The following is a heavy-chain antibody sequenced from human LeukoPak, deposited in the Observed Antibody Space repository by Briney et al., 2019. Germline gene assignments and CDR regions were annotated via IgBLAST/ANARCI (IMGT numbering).Heavy chain of an antibody. D-gene: IGHD2-2*01. CDR1: GGTFSSYA. CDR3: VRSDIVVVPAAIPAANWFDP. Sequence: GASVKVSYKASGGTFSSYAISWVRQAPGQGLEWMGGIIPIFGTANYAQKFHGRVTITTDESTSTAYMELSSLRSEDTAVYYCVRSDIVVVPAAIPAANWFDPWGQGTLVTVPS. J-gene: IGHJ5*02. CDR2: IIPIFGTA. V-gene: IGHV1-69*05.